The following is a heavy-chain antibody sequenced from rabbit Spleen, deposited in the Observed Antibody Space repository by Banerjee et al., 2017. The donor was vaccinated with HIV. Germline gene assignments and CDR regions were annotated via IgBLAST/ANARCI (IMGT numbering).Heavy chain of an antibody. V-gene: IGHV1S43*01. CDR3: TREGDGRGPDFSL. Sequence: QSLEESGGGLVKPEGSLTLTCKASGFSFSGSYWMNWVRQAPGKRPEWIACIYTGSGTTYYANWAKGRFTITRSTSLDTVDLKMTSLTAADTANYFCTREGDGRGPDFSLWGQGTLVTVS. D-gene: IGHD4-1*01. CDR2: IYTGSGTT. J-gene: IGHJ4*01. CDR1: GFSFSGSYW.